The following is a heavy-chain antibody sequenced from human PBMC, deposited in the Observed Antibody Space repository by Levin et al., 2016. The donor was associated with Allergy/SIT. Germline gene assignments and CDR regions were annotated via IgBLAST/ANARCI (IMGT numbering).Heavy chain of an antibody. CDR2: IYPGDSDT. V-gene: IGHV5-51*01. CDR3: ARHFRGTMVRGVIITPIDY. D-gene: IGHD3-10*01. Sequence: VRQMPGKGLEWMGIIYPGDSDTRYSPSFQGQVTISADKSISTAYLQWSSLKASDTAMYYCARHFRGTMVRGVIITPIDYWGQGTLVTVSS. J-gene: IGHJ4*02.